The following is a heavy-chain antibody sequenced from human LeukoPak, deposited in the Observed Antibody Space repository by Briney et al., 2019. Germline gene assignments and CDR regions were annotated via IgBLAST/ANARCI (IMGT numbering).Heavy chain of an antibody. CDR3: ARRLTQYDCFDP. V-gene: IGHV6-1*01. CDR1: GDSVSSNSVT. Sequence: SQTLSLTCAISGDSVSSNSVTWNWIRQSPSRGLEWLGRTYYRSTRYNDYAVSVRGRITVNPDTSKNQFSLHLNSVTPEDTAVYYCARRLTQYDCFDPWGQGILVTVSP. CDR2: TYYRSTRYN. D-gene: IGHD2-2*01. J-gene: IGHJ5*02.